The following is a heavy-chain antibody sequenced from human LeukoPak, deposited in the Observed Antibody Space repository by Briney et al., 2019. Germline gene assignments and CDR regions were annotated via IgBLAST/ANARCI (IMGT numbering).Heavy chain of an antibody. V-gene: IGHV1-69*17. CDR2: IIPIFGIA. J-gene: IGHJ5*02. CDR3: ARDLRVCGGSSCFVRSEP. CDR1: GCTFSSYA. D-gene: IGHD2-15*01. Sequence: ASVKVSCKASGCTFSSYAISWVRQAPGQGLEWMGGIIPIFGIANYAQKFQGRVTITTDKSTITAYMELSSLRSGDWTVYYWARDLRVCGGSSCFVRSEPWGERTLVTVSS.